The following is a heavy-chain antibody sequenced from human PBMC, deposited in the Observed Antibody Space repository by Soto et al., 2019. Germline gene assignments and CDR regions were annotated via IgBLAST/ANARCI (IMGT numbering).Heavy chain of an antibody. CDR1: GYSFTSYW. V-gene: IGHV5-10-1*01. CDR2: IDPSDSYT. D-gene: IGHD2-2*01. J-gene: IGHJ6*02. CDR3: ASNDIVVVPAAINYYGMDV. Sequence: GESQKISCKGSGYSFTSYWISWVRQMPGKGLEWMGRIDPSDSYTNYSPSLQGHVTISADKSISTAYLQWSSLKASDTAMYYCASNDIVVVPAAINYYGMDVWGQGTTVTVSS.